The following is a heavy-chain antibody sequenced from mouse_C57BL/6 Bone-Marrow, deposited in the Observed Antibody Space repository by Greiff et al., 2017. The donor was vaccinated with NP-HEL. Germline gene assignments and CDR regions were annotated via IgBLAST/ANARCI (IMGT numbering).Heavy chain of an antibody. CDR1: GYAFSSSW. CDR2: IYPGDGDT. D-gene: IGHD1-1*01. J-gene: IGHJ1*03. V-gene: IGHV1-82*01. Sequence: QVQLQQSGPELVKPGASVKISCKASGYAFSSSWMNWVKQRPGKGLEWIGRIYPGDGDTNYNGKFKGKATLTADKSSSTAYMQLSSLTSEDSAVYSCARSNIYGRSAYWYFDVWGTGTTVTVSS. CDR3: ARSNIYGRSAYWYFDV.